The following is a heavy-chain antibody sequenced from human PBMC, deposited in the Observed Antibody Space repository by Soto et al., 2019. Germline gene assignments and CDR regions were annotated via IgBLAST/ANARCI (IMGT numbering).Heavy chain of an antibody. CDR3: AATPRY. CDR1: GGSISSGGYS. D-gene: IGHD2-15*01. V-gene: IGHV4-30-2*01. J-gene: IGHJ4*02. Sequence: SETLSLTCAVSGGSISSGGYSCTWIRQPPGKGLEWIGYIYHSGSTYYNPSLKSRVTISVDRSKNQFSLKLSSVTAADTAVYYCAATPRYWGQGTLVTVSS. CDR2: IYHSGST.